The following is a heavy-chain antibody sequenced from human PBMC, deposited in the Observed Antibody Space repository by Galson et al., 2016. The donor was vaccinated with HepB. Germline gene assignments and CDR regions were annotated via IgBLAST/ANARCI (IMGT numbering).Heavy chain of an antibody. J-gene: IGHJ4*02. CDR1: GFGFSSYS. V-gene: IGHV3-30*03. D-gene: IGHD1-14*01. CDR3: ASGFCASISCPLGHY. CDR2: TSFDGSRV. Sequence: SLRLSCAASGFGFSSYSMNWVRQAPGKGLEWVGVTSFDGSRVYYAESVDGRFTIPRDNSQNTVYLQMHNLKTEDTALYYCASGFCASISCPLGHYWGQGAQVTVSS.